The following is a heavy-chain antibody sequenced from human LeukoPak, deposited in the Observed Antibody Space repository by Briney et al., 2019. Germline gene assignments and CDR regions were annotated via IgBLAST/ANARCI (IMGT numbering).Heavy chain of an antibody. V-gene: IGHV3-43*02. D-gene: IGHD3-10*01. CDR2: ISGDGGDT. J-gene: IGHJ4*02. CDR1: GFTFDDYA. Sequence: GGSLRLSCAASGFTFDDYAMHWVRQAPGKGLEWVSVISGDGGDTYHADSVKGRFTISRDNSKNSLYLQMNSLTTEDAALYYCAKGLRSGTYYNSFDDWGQGTLVTVPS. CDR3: AKGLRSGTYYNSFDD.